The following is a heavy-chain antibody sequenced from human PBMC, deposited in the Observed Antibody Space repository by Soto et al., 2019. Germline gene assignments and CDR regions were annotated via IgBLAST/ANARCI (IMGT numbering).Heavy chain of an antibody. V-gene: IGHV3-23*01. CDR2: ISARGGSS. CDR1: GFSFNSYA. J-gene: IGHJ4*02. D-gene: IGHD5-12*01. CDR3: AKVSIEYSASVDH. Sequence: EVQLLESGGGLVLPGGSLTLACAASGFSFNSYAIVWFRQAPGKGLEWVSVISARGGSSYFAVSVKGRVTNASDNSKNVLSLEMNNLRAEDTARYFCAKVSIEYSASVDHGGQGTLVLVSA.